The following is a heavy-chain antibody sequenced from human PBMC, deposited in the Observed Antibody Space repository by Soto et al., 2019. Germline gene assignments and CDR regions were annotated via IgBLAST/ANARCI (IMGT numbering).Heavy chain of an antibody. Sequence: LSLTCTVSGGSISSGGYYWSWIRQHPGKGLEWIGYIYYSGSTYYNPSLKSRVTISVDTSKNQFSLKLSSVTAADTAVYYCARERGYSGFNWFDPWGQGTLVTVS. CDR2: IYYSGST. CDR3: ARERGYSGFNWFDP. J-gene: IGHJ5*02. D-gene: IGHD5-12*01. CDR1: GGSISSGGYY. V-gene: IGHV4-31*03.